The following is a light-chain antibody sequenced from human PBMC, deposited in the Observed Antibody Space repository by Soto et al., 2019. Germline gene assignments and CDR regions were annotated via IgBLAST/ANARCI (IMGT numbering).Light chain of an antibody. CDR3: SSYTSSSAPSLV. CDR1: SSDVGGYNY. V-gene: IGLV2-14*01. Sequence: QSALTQPASVSGSPGQSITISCTGTSSDVGGYNYVSWYQQHPGKAPKLMIYEVSNRPSGLSNRFSGSKSGNTASLTISGLQAEDEADYYCSSYTSSSAPSLVFGGGSKLTV. CDR2: EVS. J-gene: IGLJ3*02.